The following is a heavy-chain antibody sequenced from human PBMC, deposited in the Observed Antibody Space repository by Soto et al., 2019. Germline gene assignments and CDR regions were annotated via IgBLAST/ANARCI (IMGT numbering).Heavy chain of an antibody. CDR2: IYWDDDK. CDR1: GFLLRISGVG. Sequence: QITLKESGPTLVKPTQTLTLTCSFSGFLLRISGVGVGWIRQPPGKALEWLALIYWDDDKRYSPSLKSRLTITKDTSKNQVVLTMTNMDPVDTATYYCAHSATVSDAFDIWGQGTMVTVSS. CDR3: AHSATVSDAFDI. D-gene: IGHD2-15*01. V-gene: IGHV2-5*02. J-gene: IGHJ3*02.